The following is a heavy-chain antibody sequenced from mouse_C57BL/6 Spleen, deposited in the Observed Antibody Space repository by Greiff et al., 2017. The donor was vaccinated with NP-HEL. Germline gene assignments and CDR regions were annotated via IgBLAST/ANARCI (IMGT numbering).Heavy chain of an antibody. CDR1: GYTFTSYW. CDR2: IHPNSGST. CDR3: ARNYGSWGFDY. J-gene: IGHJ2*01. D-gene: IGHD1-1*01. V-gene: IGHV1-64*01. Sequence: QVQLQQPGAELVKPGASVKLSCKASGYTFTSYWMHWVKQRPGQGLEWIGMIHPNSGSTNYNEKFKSKATLTVDKSSSTAYMQLSSLTSEDSVVYYCARNYGSWGFDYWGQGTTLTVSS.